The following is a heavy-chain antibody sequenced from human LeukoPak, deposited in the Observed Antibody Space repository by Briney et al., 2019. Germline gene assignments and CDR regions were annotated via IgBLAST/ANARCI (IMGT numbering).Heavy chain of an antibody. J-gene: IGHJ4*02. Sequence: ASVKVSCKASGYTFTSYAKHWVRQAPGQRLEWMGWINAGNGNTKYSQKFQGRVTITRDTSASTAYMELSSLRSEDTAVYYCARDLERIVVVSLPSDYWGQGTLVTVSS. D-gene: IGHD2-21*01. CDR1: GYTFTSYA. V-gene: IGHV1-3*01. CDR2: INAGNGNT. CDR3: ARDLERIVVVSLPSDY.